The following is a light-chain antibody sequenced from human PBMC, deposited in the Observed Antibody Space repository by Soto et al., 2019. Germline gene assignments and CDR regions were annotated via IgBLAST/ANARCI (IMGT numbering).Light chain of an antibody. V-gene: IGLV1-44*01. Sequence: QSVLTQPPSASGTPGQRVTISCSGSSSNIGSNTVNWYQQLPGTAPKLLIYSNNQRPSGVPDRISGSKSGTSASLAISGLPSEDEADYYCAAWDDSLNGVVFGGGTQLTVL. J-gene: IGLJ2*01. CDR3: AAWDDSLNGVV. CDR2: SNN. CDR1: SSNIGSNT.